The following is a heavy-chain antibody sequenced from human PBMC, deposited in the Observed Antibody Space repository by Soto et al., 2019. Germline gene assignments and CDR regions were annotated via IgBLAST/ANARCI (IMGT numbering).Heavy chain of an antibody. Sequence: QVQLVESGGGVVQPGRSLRLSCAASGFTFSSYGMHWVRQAPGKGLEWVAVISYDGSNKYYADSVKGRFTISRDNSKNTLYLQMNSLRAEDTAVYYCAKDSQPPNSSVVTLFDYWGQGTLVTVSS. CDR1: GFTFSSYG. V-gene: IGHV3-30*18. CDR3: AKDSQPPNSSVVTLFDY. D-gene: IGHD2-15*01. CDR2: ISYDGSNK. J-gene: IGHJ4*02.